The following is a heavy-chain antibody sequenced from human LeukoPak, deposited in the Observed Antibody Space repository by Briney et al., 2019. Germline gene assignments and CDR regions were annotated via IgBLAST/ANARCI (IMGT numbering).Heavy chain of an antibody. D-gene: IGHD3-10*01. Sequence: GGSLRLSCEASGFTFSNYAMSWVRQAPGRGLEWVSVISGSGGGTYYADSVKGRFTISRDNSKNTLYLQLHSLRAEDTAVYYCAKGIGGRGVIGSASDIWGQGTMVTVSS. CDR2: ISGSGGGT. J-gene: IGHJ3*02. V-gene: IGHV3-23*01. CDR1: GFTFSNYA. CDR3: AKGIGGRGVIGSASDI.